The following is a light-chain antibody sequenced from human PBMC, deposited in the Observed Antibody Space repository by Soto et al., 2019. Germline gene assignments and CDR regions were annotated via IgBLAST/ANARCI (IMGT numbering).Light chain of an antibody. J-gene: IGKJ1*01. V-gene: IGKV3-20*01. CDR1: QSVRSSY. Sequence: EIVLTQSLCTLALAPGESAGLACGVSQSVRSSYLAWYKQTHGQTPRLLIYAASSRATGITDRFSGSGSGKDFSITISRLEDEDFEVYYCQQYGSSPRTCGQGTTVDIK. CDR2: AAS. CDR3: QQYGSSPRT.